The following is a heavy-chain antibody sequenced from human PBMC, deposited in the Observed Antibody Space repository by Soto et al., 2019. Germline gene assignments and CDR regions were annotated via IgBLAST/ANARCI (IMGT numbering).Heavy chain of an antibody. CDR1: GFTLSPYA. CDR2: MSYDGSNE. D-gene: IGHD3-3*01. J-gene: IGHJ6*02. V-gene: IGHV3-30-3*01. Sequence: QVQLVESGGGVVQPGRSLRLSCVASGFTLSPYAMHWVRQAPGKGLQWVAVMSYDGSNEHYADSVKGRFTISRDNSKNTLYLQLDSLRADDTAVHYCARDRTYYDPWSMGGYYGMDVWGQGTTVTVSS. CDR3: ARDRTYYDPWSMGGYYGMDV.